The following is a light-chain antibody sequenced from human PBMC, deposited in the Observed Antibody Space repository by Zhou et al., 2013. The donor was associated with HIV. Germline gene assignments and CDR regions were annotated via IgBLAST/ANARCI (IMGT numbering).Light chain of an antibody. V-gene: IGKV1-12*01. Sequence: DIQMTQSPFVMSASVGDRVTITCRASQGISTHLAWFQQKPGEVPERLIYTASSLQSGVPSRFSGSGSGTDFTLTISSLQPEDSATYYCQQANSFPLTFGGGTKVEIK. J-gene: IGKJ4*01. CDR1: QGISTH. CDR3: QQANSFPLT. CDR2: TAS.